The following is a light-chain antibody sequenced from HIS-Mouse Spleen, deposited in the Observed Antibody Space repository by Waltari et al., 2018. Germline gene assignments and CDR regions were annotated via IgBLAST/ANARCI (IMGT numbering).Light chain of an antibody. CDR3: QQYNSYIFT. CDR2: KAS. Sequence: DIQMTQSPSTLSASLGDRVPIPCRASQSISSWLAWYQQKPGKAPRLLSYKASSLESGVPSRFSGSGAETEFTLTISCLQPDDFATYYCQQYNSYIFTFGPGTKVDIK. J-gene: IGKJ3*01. V-gene: IGKV1-5*03. CDR1: QSISSW.